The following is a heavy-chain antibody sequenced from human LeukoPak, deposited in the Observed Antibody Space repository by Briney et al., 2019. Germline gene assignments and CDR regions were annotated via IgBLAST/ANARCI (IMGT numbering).Heavy chain of an antibody. CDR2: IHYSATT. Sequence: PSQTLSLTCAVSGGSIRGGPYHWSWIRQHPGKGLEWIGYIHYSATTYYDPSLKSRVTISVDTSNNQFSLKLSSVSAADTAVYYCARADCSTTCYYFDDWGQGALVTVSS. D-gene: IGHD2-2*01. V-gene: IGHV4-31*11. J-gene: IGHJ4*02. CDR1: GGSIRGGPYH. CDR3: ARADCSTTCYYFDD.